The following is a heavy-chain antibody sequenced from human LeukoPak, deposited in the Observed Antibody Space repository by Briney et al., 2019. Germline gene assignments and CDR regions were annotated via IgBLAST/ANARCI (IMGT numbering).Heavy chain of an antibody. J-gene: IGHJ4*02. CDR3: ARGEDYYDSSGPNY. D-gene: IGHD3-22*01. Sequence: GRSLRLSCAASGFTFSSYAMHWVRQAPGKGLEWVAVISYDGSNKYYADSVKGRFTISRDNSKNTLCLQMNSLRAEDTAVYYCARGEDYYDSSGPNYWGQGTLVTVSS. CDR1: GFTFSSYA. CDR2: ISYDGSNK. V-gene: IGHV3-30-3*01.